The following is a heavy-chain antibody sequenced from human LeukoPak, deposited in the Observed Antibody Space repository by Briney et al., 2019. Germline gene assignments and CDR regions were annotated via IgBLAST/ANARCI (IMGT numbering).Heavy chain of an antibody. CDR3: ARGYCSGGSCHIGFYYYGMDV. J-gene: IGHJ6*04. CDR2: ISGSGGST. Sequence: GGSLRLSCAASGFTFSSYAMSWVRQAPGKGLEWVSGISGSGGSTYYADSVKGRLTISRDNSKNTLYLQMNSLRAEDTAVYYCARGYCSGGSCHIGFYYYGMDVWGKGTTVTVSS. V-gene: IGHV3-23*01. D-gene: IGHD2-15*01. CDR1: GFTFSSYA.